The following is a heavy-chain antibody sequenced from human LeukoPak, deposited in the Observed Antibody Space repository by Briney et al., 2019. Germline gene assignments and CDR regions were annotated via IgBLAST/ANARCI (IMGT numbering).Heavy chain of an antibody. J-gene: IGHJ5*02. Sequence: SEKVSCKASGGTFSSYAISWVRQAPGQGLEWMGGIIPIFGTANYAQKFQGRVTITADESMSTAHMELSSLRSEDTAVYYCARVHLDRGVDTAIGPYNWFDPWGQGTLVTVSS. CDR1: GGTFSSYA. CDR3: ARVHLDRGVDTAIGPYNWFDP. D-gene: IGHD5-18*01. V-gene: IGHV1-69*13. CDR2: IIPIFGTA.